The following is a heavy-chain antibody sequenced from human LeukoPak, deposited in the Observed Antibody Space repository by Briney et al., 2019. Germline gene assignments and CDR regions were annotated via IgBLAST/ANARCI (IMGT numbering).Heavy chain of an antibody. J-gene: IGHJ3*02. D-gene: IGHD6-19*01. V-gene: IGHV3-7*01. Sequence: GSLRLSCAASGFTFSSYWMSWVRQAPGKGLEWVANIKQDGSEKYYVDSVKGRFTISRDNAKNSLYLQMNSLRAEDAAVYYCARRRVGSGEAFDIWGQGTMVTVSS. CDR1: GFTFSSYW. CDR2: IKQDGSEK. CDR3: ARRRVGSGEAFDI.